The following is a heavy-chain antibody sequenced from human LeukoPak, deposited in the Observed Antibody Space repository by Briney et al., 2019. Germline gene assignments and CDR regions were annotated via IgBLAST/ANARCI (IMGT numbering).Heavy chain of an antibody. Sequence: ASVKVSCKASGGTFSSYAISWVRQAPGQGREWMGGIIPIFDTAVYAQKFQGRVTVTADESTSTAYMDLSSLTSEDTAVYYCARDNIRGGKGIAAAGGYYWGQGTLVTVSS. J-gene: IGHJ4*02. CDR1: GGTFSSYA. CDR3: ARDNIRGGKGIAAAGGYY. CDR2: IIPIFDTA. D-gene: IGHD6-13*01. V-gene: IGHV1-69*13.